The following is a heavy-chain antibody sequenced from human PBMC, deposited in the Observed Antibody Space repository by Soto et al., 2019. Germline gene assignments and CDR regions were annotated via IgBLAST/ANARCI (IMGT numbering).Heavy chain of an antibody. J-gene: IGHJ4*02. V-gene: IGHV3-21*01. CDR3: ARSYAVTDALDY. CDR2: ISSSSSYI. Sequence: EVQLVESGGGLVKPGGSLRLSCAASGFTFSSYSMNWVRQAPGKGLEWVSSISSSSSYIHYADPVKGRFTISRDNAKNSLYLQMNSLRAEDTAVYYCARSYAVTDALDYWGQGTLVTVSS. D-gene: IGHD4-17*01. CDR1: GFTFSSYS.